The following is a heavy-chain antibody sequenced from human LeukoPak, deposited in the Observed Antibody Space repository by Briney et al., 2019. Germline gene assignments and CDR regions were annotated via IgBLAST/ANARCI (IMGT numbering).Heavy chain of an antibody. Sequence: PGGSLRLSCAASGFTFDDYAMHWVRQAPGKGLEWVSGISWNSGSIGYADSVKGRFTISRDNAKNSLYLQMNSLRAEDTALYYCAKDHLAYSGYDGGYYFDYWGQGTLVTVSS. CDR3: AKDHLAYSGYDGGYYFDY. V-gene: IGHV3-9*01. CDR1: GFTFDDYA. D-gene: IGHD5-12*01. CDR2: ISWNSGSI. J-gene: IGHJ4*02.